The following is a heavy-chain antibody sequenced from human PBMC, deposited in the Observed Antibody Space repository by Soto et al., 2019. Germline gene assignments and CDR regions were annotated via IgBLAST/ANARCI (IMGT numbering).Heavy chain of an antibody. CDR2: ISYDGSNK. CDR1: GFTFSSYG. V-gene: IGHV3-30*18. CDR3: AKSRIAARPYYFDY. Sequence: GESLKISCAASGFTFSSYGMHWVRQAPGKGLEWVAVISYDGSNKYYADSVKGRVTISRDNSKNTLYLQMNSLRAEDTAVYCCAKSRIAARPYYFDYWGQGTLVTVSS. D-gene: IGHD6-6*01. J-gene: IGHJ4*02.